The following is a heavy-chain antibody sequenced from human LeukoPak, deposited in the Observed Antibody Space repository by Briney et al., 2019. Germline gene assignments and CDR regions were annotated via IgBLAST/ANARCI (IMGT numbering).Heavy chain of an antibody. CDR1: GFTFSSYW. Sequence: GSLRLSCAASGFTFSSYWMSWVRQAPGKGLEWVSSIGGSGGNIYYAESVKGRFTISRDSPKNILYLQMNSLRADDTAVYYCAKARTGAVTIEFDRWGQGTLVTVSS. J-gene: IGHJ5*02. CDR3: AKARTGAVTIEFDR. D-gene: IGHD3/OR15-3a*01. CDR2: IGGSGGNI. V-gene: IGHV3-23*01.